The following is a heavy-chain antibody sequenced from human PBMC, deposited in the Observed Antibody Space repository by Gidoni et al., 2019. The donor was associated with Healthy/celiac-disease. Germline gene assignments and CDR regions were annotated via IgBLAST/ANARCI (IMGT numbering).Heavy chain of an antibody. J-gene: IGHJ3*02. V-gene: IGHV1-46*01. CDR3: AVRGGSSGYYYGAFDI. Sequence: QVQLVQSGAEVKKPGASVKVSCKASGYNFTSYYMHWVRQAPGQGLEWMGIINPSGGSTSYAQKFQGRVTMTRDTSTSTVYMELSSLRSEDTAVYYCAVRGGSSGYYYGAFDIWGQGTMVTVSS. CDR2: INPSGGST. D-gene: IGHD3-22*01. CDR1: GYNFTSYY.